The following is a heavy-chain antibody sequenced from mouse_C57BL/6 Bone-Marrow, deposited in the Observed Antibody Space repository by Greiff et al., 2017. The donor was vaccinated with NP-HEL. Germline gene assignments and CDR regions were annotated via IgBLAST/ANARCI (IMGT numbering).Heavy chain of an antibody. D-gene: IGHD2-5*01. Sequence: VQLQQSGPGMVKPSQSLSLTCTVTGYSITSGYDWHWIRHFPGNKLEWMGYISYSGSTNYNPSLKSRISITHDTSKNHFFLKLNSVTTEDTATYYCAREVTPYWYFDVWGTGTTVTVSS. J-gene: IGHJ1*03. CDR2: ISYSGST. V-gene: IGHV3-1*01. CDR1: GYSITSGYD. CDR3: AREVTPYWYFDV.